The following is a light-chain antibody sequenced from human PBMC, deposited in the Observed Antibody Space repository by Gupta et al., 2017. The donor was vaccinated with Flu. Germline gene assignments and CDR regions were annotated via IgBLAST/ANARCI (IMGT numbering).Light chain of an antibody. CDR3: QSYDSSLSASEV. CDR2: GNS. J-gene: IGLJ1*01. Sequence: QSVLTQPPSVSGAPGPRVTISCTGSSSNIGAGYDVHWYQQLPGTAPKLLIYGNSNRPSGVPDRFSGSKSGTSDSLAITGLQAEDEADYDCQSYDSSLSASEVFGTGTKVTVI. V-gene: IGLV1-40*01. CDR1: SSNIGAGYD.